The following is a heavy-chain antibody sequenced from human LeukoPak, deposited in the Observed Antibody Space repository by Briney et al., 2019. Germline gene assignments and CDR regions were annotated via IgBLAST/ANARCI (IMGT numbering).Heavy chain of an antibody. CDR1: GDDLVTYW. CDR3: ARPSPHSFGSCFY. CDR2: I. D-gene: IGHD3-10*01. J-gene: IGHJ4*02. Sequence: GESLKISCKGSGDDLVTYWIAWVRQMPGKGLEWMGIIYSPSFQGQVTISADKSTNTAYLQWSTLKASDTAMYYCARPSPHSFGSCFYWGQGTLVTVSS. V-gene: IGHV5-51*01.